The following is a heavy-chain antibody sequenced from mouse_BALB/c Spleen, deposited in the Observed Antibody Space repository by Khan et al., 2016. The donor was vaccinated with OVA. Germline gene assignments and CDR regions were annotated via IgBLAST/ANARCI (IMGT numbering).Heavy chain of an antibody. Sequence: QVQLKESGAELARPGASVKLSCKASGYTFTSYWLKWVKQRPGQGLEWIGAIYPGDGDTRYTQKFKGKATLTVDKSSSTAYMQLNSLASEDSAVYYCARRRYVNPLFFYYWGQGTTLTVSS. CDR2: IYPGDGDT. D-gene: IGHD2-12*01. J-gene: IGHJ2*01. V-gene: IGHV1-87*01. CDR1: GYTFTSYW. CDR3: ARRRYVNPLFFYY.